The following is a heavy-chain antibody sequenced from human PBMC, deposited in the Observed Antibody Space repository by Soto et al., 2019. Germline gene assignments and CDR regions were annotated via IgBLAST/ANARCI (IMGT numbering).Heavy chain of an antibody. CDR1: GFTVSSNY. J-gene: IGHJ6*03. Sequence: EVQLVESGGGLVQPGGSLRLSCAASGFTVSSNYMSWVRQAPGKGLEWVSVTYSGGSTYYADSVKGRFTISRDNSKNTLYLQMNSLRAEDTAVYYCARDYGDYDYYYYYYLAVWGNGTTVTVSS. V-gene: IGHV3-66*01. D-gene: IGHD4-17*01. CDR3: ARDYGDYDYYYYYYLAV. CDR2: TYSGGST.